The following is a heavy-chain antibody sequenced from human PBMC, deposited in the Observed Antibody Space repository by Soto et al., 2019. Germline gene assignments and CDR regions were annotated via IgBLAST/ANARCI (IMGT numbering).Heavy chain of an antibody. V-gene: IGHV3-23*01. CDR1: GFTFRNYA. CDR2: IIDSGGST. CDR3: AKGRSYYYYYGVDV. Sequence: PGGSLRLSCAASGFTFRNYAMNWVRQAPGKGLEWVSDIIDSGGSTYYADSVKGRFTISRDNSKSTLYLQMNSLRAEDTALYYCAKGRSYYYYYGVDVWGQGTTVTVSS. J-gene: IGHJ6*02.